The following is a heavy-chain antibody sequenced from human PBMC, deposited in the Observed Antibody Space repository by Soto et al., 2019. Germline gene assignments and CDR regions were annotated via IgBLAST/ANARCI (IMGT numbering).Heavy chain of an antibody. Sequence: PRLSCASSGFTVSSYSMNWVRQAPAKGREWVSYISSSSSTIYYADSVKGRFTISRDNAKNSLYLQMNSLRAEDTAVYYCARHPERIAQIGWFDPWGQGTLVTVSS. CDR1: GFTVSSYS. CDR2: ISSSSSTI. CDR3: ARHPERIAQIGWFDP. J-gene: IGHJ5*02. V-gene: IGHV3-48*01. D-gene: IGHD6-13*01.